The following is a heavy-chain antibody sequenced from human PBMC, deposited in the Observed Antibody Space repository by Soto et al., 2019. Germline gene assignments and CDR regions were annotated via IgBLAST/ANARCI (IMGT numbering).Heavy chain of an antibody. J-gene: IGHJ4*02. CDR3: ARGRGSGYYGY. CDR1: GYTPATNG. V-gene: IGHV1-18*04. Sequence: SGYPSGYTPATNGISWLRQAPGQGLEWMGWISAYNGNTNYAQKLQGRVTMTTDTSTSTAYMELRSLRSDGTAVYYCARGRGSGYYGYWGQGTLVTVSS. D-gene: IGHD3-22*01. CDR2: ISAYNGNT.